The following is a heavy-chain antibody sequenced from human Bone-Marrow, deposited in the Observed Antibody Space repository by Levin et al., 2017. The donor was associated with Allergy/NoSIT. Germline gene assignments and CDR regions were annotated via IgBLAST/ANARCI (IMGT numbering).Heavy chain of an antibody. CDR2: IDYRGAT. J-gene: IGHJ6*03. CDR3: ARDIDYYYYMDV. D-gene: IGHD3-16*02. V-gene: IGHV4-61*01. Sequence: SETLSLTCTVSGTSINSGSNYWSWIRQSPGKRLEWIGNIDYRGATNYNPSLGSRVTISTDTSKNQFSLNLRSVTAADTAIYYCARDIDYYYYMDVWGKGTTVTVSS. CDR1: GTSINSGSNY.